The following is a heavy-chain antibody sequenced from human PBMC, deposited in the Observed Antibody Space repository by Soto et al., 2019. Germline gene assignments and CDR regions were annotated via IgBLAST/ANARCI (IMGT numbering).Heavy chain of an antibody. Sequence: TLSLTCTVSGGSISSGGYYWSWIRQHPGKGLEWIGYIYYSGSTYYNPSLKSRVTISVDTSKNQFSLKLSSVTAADTAVYYCARSNYSLGYCSSTSCYRGGDWFDPWGQGTLVTVSS. V-gene: IGHV4-31*03. D-gene: IGHD2-2*02. J-gene: IGHJ5*02. CDR2: IYYSGST. CDR3: ARSNYSLGYCSSTSCYRGGDWFDP. CDR1: GGSISSGGYY.